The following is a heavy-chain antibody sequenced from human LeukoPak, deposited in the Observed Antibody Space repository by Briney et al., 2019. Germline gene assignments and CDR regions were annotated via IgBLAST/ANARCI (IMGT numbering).Heavy chain of an antibody. V-gene: IGHV1-2*02. CDR1: GYTFTAYS. Sequence: GASVKVSCKASGYTFTAYSLHWVRQAPGQGLEWMGWINPNIGVTNYAQKFQGRVTLTRDTSINTAYMELSRLTSDDTAVYYCARDPSHKNEEIYWGQGTLVAVSS. CDR3: ARDPSHKNEEIY. CDR2: INPNIGVT. J-gene: IGHJ4*02.